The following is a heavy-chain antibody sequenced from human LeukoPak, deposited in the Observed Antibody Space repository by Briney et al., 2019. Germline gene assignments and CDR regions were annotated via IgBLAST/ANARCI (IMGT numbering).Heavy chain of an antibody. J-gene: IGHJ4*02. V-gene: IGHV4-4*07. CDR2: IYTSGST. CDR1: GGSISSHY. D-gene: IGHD6-19*01. CDR3: ARASLSYSSGWYSYYFDY. Sequence: SETLSLTCTVSGGSISSHYWSWIRQPAGKGLEWIGRIYTSGSTNYNPSLKSRVTMSVDTSKNQFSLKLSSVTAADTAVYYCARASLSYSSGWYSYYFDYWGQGTLVTVSS.